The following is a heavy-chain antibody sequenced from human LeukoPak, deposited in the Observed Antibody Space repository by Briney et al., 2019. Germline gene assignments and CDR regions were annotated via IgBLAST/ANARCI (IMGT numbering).Heavy chain of an antibody. Sequence: PSETLSLTCSVSGGSISTSYWTWIRQAPGKGLEWIGYIDSSGSTNYNPSFKSRVTMSLDMSKNQLSLKVSSVTAADTAVYYCARVMSTALDYWGQGTLVAVSS. D-gene: IGHD3-16*01. J-gene: IGHJ4*02. CDR2: IDSSGST. CDR1: GGSISTSY. V-gene: IGHV4-59*01. CDR3: ARVMSTALDY.